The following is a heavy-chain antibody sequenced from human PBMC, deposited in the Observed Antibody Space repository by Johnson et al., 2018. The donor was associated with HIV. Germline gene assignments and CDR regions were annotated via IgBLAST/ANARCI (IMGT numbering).Heavy chain of an antibody. Sequence: VQLVESGGGVVQPGRSLRLSCAASGFVFNNYALHWVRQAPGQGLEWVAVISYDGSNNKYADSVKGRFTISRDNSKNTLYLQMKSLRAEDTAVYYCAKDGGRLRTDAFDIWGQGTMVTVSS. CDR1: GFVFNNYA. CDR3: AKDGGRLRTDAFDI. V-gene: IGHV3-30*18. CDR2: ISYDGSNN. D-gene: IGHD2-15*01. J-gene: IGHJ3*02.